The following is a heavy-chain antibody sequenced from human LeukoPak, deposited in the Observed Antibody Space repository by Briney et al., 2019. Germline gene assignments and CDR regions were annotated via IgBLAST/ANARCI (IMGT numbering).Heavy chain of an antibody. J-gene: IGHJ4*02. V-gene: IGHV3-23*01. CDR1: GFTFTGHT. D-gene: IGHD3-3*01. CDR2: IGGRDDRT. Sequence: GGSLRLSCAASGFTFTGHTMTWLRQAPGKGLEWVSIIGGRDDRTYYADSVKGRFTISRDNSKNTLYLQMNSLRGEDTAVCYCAKDPNPFYDFWSGYKWGQGTLVTVSS. CDR3: AKDPNPFYDFWSGYK.